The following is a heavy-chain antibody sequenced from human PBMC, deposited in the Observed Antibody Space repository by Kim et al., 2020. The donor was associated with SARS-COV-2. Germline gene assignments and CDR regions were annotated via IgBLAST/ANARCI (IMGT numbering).Heavy chain of an antibody. J-gene: IGHJ2*01. Sequence: VKGRFTISRENSKNTLDLQMNSLRAEDTAVYYCAKNPRQWLIPRKTAFDLWGRGTLVTVSS. CDR3: AKNPRQWLIPRKTAFDL. V-gene: IGHV3-23*01. D-gene: IGHD6-19*01.